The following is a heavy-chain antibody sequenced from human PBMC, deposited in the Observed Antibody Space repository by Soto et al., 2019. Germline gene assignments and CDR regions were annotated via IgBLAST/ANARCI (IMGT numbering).Heavy chain of an antibody. CDR2: ISSVSSYI. Sequence: EVQLVESGGGLVKPGGSLRLSCAASGFTFKTYTMNWVRQAPGKGLEWVSSISSVSSYIYYADSVKGRFTISRDNAKNSLYLQMNGLRVEDTAVYYCVRDVARPEHYYGMDVWGQGTTVTVSS. CDR3: VRDVARPEHYYGMDV. V-gene: IGHV3-21*02. J-gene: IGHJ6*02. D-gene: IGHD6-6*01. CDR1: GFTFKTYT.